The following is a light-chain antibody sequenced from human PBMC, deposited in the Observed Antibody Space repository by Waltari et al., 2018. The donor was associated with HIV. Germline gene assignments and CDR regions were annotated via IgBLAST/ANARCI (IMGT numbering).Light chain of an antibody. CDR3: ARWDDSLSVVV. CDR1: SSNIGSNY. J-gene: IGLJ2*01. V-gene: IGLV1-47*01. CDR2: RNK. Sequence: QSVLTQPPSASGTPGQRVTISCSGSSSNIGSNYVYWYQQLPGTAPKLLIYRNKQRPSGVPGLFSGSKSGASASLAISGLRSEDEADYYCARWDDSLSVVVFGGGTKLTVL.